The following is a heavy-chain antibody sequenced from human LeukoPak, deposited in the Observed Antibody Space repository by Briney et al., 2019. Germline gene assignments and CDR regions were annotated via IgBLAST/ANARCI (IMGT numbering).Heavy chain of an antibody. CDR1: GGSISNSY. J-gene: IGHJ4*02. V-gene: IGHV4-59*01. CDR3: ARGAWLAADFDY. Sequence: SETLSLTCTVSGGSISNSYWSWIRQPPGKGLEWIGYIYYSGSTNYNPSPKSRVTISVDTSKNQFSLKLSSVTAADTAVYYCARGAWLAADFDYWGQGTLVTVSS. CDR2: IYYSGST. D-gene: IGHD6-19*01.